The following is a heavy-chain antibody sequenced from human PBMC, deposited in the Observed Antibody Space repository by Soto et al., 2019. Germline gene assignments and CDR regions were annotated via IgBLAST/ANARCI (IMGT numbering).Heavy chain of an antibody. D-gene: IGHD3-16*01. CDR2: IIPIFGTA. Sequence: GASVKVSCKASGGTFSSYAISWVRQAPGQGLEWMGGIIPIFGTANYAQKFQGRVTITADESTSTAYMELSSLRSEDTAVYYCARVGHDYYYGMDVWGQGTTVTVSS. V-gene: IGHV1-69*13. CDR3: ARVGHDYYYGMDV. CDR1: GGTFSSYA. J-gene: IGHJ6*02.